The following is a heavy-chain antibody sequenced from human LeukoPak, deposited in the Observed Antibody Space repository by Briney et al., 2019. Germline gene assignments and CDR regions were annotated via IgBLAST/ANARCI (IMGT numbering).Heavy chain of an antibody. CDR1: GFTFSSYG. J-gene: IGHJ4*02. V-gene: IGHV3-30*03. CDR3: ARERASGYCSGGGCCGYFDY. CDR2: ISYDGSNK. Sequence: GGSLRLSCAASGFTFSSYGMHWVRQAPGKGLEWVAVISYDGSNKYYADSVKGRFTISRDNSKNTLYLQMNSLRAEDTAVYYCARERASGYCSGGGCCGYFDYWGQGTLVIVSS. D-gene: IGHD2-15*01.